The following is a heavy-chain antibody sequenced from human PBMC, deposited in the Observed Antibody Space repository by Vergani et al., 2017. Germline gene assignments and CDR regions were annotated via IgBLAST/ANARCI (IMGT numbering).Heavy chain of an antibody. CDR1: GASVSSSVSSSGYY. V-gene: IGHV4-31*03. CDR2: IYYSGTT. CDR3: ARQKDYYMDV. J-gene: IGHJ6*03. Sequence: QVQLEESGPGLVKPSETLSLTCTVSGASVSSSVSSSGYYWSWVRQRPGMGLDWIGYIYYSGTTYYNPSLESRLTISLDTSENHLSLKLTSVTAADTAVYYCARQKDYYMDVWGKGATVTISS.